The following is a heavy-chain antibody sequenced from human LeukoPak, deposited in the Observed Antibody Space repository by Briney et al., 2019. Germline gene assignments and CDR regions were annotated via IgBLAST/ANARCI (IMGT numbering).Heavy chain of an antibody. V-gene: IGHV3-21*04. J-gene: IGHJ3*02. D-gene: IGHD4-17*01. Sequence: PGGSLRLSGAASGFTFIGSDMNWVRQAPGKGLEWVASISSNSRNTHYADSLKGRFTITRDNAKNSLYLQMNSLRAEDTAVYYCARGMTTVTTGGDAFDIWGQGTMVTVSS. CDR2: ISSNSRNT. CDR3: ARGMTTVTTGGDAFDI. CDR1: GFTFIGSD.